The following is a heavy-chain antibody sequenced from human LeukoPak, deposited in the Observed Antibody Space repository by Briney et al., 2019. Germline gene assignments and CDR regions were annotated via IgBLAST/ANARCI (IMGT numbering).Heavy chain of an antibody. CDR3: ARVWRTSPYHFEY. CDR2: ISAYNGHT. Sequence: ASVKVSCKASGYSFSDYGITWVRQAPGQGLEWMGWISAYNGHTNYVQNFQGRVTMGTDTSTSTAYMELRSLRSDDTAVYYCARVWRTSPYHFEYWGQGTLVTVSS. J-gene: IGHJ4*02. D-gene: IGHD1-1*01. V-gene: IGHV1-18*01. CDR1: GYSFSDYG.